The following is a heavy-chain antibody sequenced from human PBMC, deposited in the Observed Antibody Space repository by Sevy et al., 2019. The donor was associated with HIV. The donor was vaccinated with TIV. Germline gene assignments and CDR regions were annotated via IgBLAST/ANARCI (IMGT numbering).Heavy chain of an antibody. CDR2: VRYDGSNK. D-gene: IGHD3-9*01. J-gene: IGHJ4*02. CDR3: VKDQTGHYIGFDN. CDR1: DFTFDVYG. V-gene: IGHV3-30*02. Sequence: GGSLRLSCVASDFTFDVYGMHWVRQAPGKGLEWVAFVRYDGSNKYYAESVKGRFTISRDNAKNMVYLQMNSLRTEDTAVYYCVKDQTGHYIGFDNWGQGTLVTVSS.